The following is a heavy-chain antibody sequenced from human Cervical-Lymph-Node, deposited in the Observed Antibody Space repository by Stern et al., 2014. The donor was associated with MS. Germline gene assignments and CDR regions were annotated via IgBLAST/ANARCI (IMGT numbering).Heavy chain of an antibody. CDR3: AKWRSLFHVRPYDMDV. CDR2: ISYDGSIQ. J-gene: IGHJ6*02. D-gene: IGHD3-16*01. V-gene: IGHV3-30*18. CDR1: GFNFNNFG. Sequence: MQLVESGGGVVQPGRSLRLSCAASGFNFNNFGMHWVRLAPGKGLEWVGLISYDGSIQYYEDSLKGRFTSSRVNSKKTLFLQMISLIPEDSAEYSCAKWRSLFHVRPYDMDVWGQGTTVTVSS.